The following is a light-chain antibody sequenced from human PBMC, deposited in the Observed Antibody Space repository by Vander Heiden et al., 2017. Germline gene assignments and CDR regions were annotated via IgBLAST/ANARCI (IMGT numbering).Light chain of an antibody. CDR1: SGRSSYI. V-gene: IGLV4-60*02. CDR3: ETWDSKGV. Sequence: QPVMTQSSSASASLGSSVKLTCTLSSGRSSYIIAWHQQQPGKAPRYLMKLEGSGSYNKGSGVPDRFSGSSSGADRYLTISNLQFEDEADYYCETWDSKGVFGGGTKLTVL. J-gene: IGLJ2*01. CDR2: LEGSGSY.